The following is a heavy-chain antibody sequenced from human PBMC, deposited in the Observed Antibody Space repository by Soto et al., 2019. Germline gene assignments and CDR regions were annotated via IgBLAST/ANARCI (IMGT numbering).Heavy chain of an antibody. CDR2: ISSSSSYI. V-gene: IGHV3-21*01. D-gene: IGHD1-26*01. J-gene: IGHJ4*02. CDR3: AKVARLGGSSSPYFDY. CDR1: GFTFSSYS. Sequence: GGSLRLSCAASGFTFSSYSMNWVRQAPGKGLEWVSSISSSSSYIYYADSVKGRFTISRDNSKNTLYLQMNSLRAEDTAVYYCAKVARLGGSSSPYFDYWGQGTLVTVSS.